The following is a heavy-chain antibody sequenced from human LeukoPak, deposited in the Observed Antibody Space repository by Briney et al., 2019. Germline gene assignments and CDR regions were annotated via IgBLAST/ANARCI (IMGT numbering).Heavy chain of an antibody. V-gene: IGHV1-3*01. CDR3: ARDLIVPAASDY. CDR1: GYTFTSFA. J-gene: IGHJ4*02. CDR2: INAGNGNT. Sequence: ASVKVSCKASGYTFTSFAMHWVCQAPGQRLEWMGWINAGNGNTKYSQRFQGRVAITRDTSASTAYMELSSLRSEDTAVYFCARDLIVPAASDYWGQGTLVTVSS. D-gene: IGHD2-2*01.